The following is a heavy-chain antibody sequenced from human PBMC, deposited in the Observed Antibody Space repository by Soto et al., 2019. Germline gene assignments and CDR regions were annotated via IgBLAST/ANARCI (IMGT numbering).Heavy chain of an antibody. Sequence: QVQLVESGGGVVQPGRSLRLSCAASGFTFSSYGMHWVRQAPGKGLEWVAVISYDGSNKYYADSVKGRFTISRDNSKNPLYLQMNSLRAEDTAVYYCAKGGGGAAGTYSHYYYYYMDVWGKGTTVTVSS. CDR1: GFTFSSYG. CDR3: AKGGGGAAGTYSHYYYYYMDV. CDR2: ISYDGSNK. J-gene: IGHJ6*03. D-gene: IGHD6-13*01. V-gene: IGHV3-30*18.